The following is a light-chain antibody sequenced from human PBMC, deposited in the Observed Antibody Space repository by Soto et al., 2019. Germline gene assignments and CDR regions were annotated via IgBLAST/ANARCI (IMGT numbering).Light chain of an antibody. CDR1: SSDVGGYNY. J-gene: IGLJ1*01. CDR2: DVS. V-gene: IGLV2-11*01. Sequence: LTQPRSVSGSPGQSVTISCTGASSDVGGYNYVSWYQQHPGKAPKLMIYDVSKRPSGVPDRFSGSKSGNTASLTSSGLQTEDEADYYCCSYAGRYTYVFGTGTKVTVL. CDR3: CSYAGRYTYV.